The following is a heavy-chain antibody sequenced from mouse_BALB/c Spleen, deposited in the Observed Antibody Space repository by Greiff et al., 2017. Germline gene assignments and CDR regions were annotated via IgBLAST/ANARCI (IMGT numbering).Heavy chain of an antibody. D-gene: IGHD2-3*01. V-gene: IGHV1-7*01. CDR1: GYTFTSFW. CDR3: ERTIYDGYYPYVDD. Sequence: QVQLQQSGAELAKPGASVKMSCKASGYTFTSFWMHWVKQRPGQGLEWIGYINPSTGYTEYNQKFKDKATLTADKSSSTAYMQLSSLTSEDSAVYYCERTIYDGYYPYVDDWGQGTTLTVSS. J-gene: IGHJ2*01. CDR2: INPSTGYT.